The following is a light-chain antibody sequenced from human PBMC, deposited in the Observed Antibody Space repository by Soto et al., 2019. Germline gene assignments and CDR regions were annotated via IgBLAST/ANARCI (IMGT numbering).Light chain of an antibody. J-gene: IGKJ5*01. V-gene: IGKV3D-20*02. Sequence: EIVLTQSPGTLSLSPGERATLSCRASQSVSSSYLAWYQQKPGQAPRLLIYGAASRATGIPARFSGSGSGTDFTLTISSLEPEDFAVYDGQQRSNWPITFGQGTRLEIK. CDR3: QQRSNWPIT. CDR1: QSVSSSY. CDR2: GAA.